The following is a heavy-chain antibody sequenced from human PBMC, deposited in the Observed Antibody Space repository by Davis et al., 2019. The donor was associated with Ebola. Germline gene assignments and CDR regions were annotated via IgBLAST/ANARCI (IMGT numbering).Heavy chain of an antibody. Sequence: PGGSLRLSCAASGLTFSTYWMHWVRQLPGKGLVWVSRINTDGGNTRYADSVEGRFTVSRDNAKNTLYVQMNSLRAEDTGIYYCGRVIFFPGIGMDIWGQGTTVTVSS. V-gene: IGHV3-74*01. CDR3: GRVIFFPGIGMDI. CDR1: GLTFSTYW. CDR2: INTDGGNT. D-gene: IGHD1-14*01. J-gene: IGHJ6*02.